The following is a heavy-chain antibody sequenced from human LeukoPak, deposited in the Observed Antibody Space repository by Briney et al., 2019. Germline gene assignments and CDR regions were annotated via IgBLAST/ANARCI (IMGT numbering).Heavy chain of an antibody. Sequence: PSETLSLTCTVSGGSMSSYYWIWIRQPPGKGLEWIGYIYYSGITNYNPSVKSRVTISVDTSKNQFSLKLSSVTAADTAVYYCARPPGYYYDSSGYYPWGQGTLVTVSS. CDR2: IYYSGIT. D-gene: IGHD3-22*01. V-gene: IGHV4-59*01. CDR3: ARPPGYYYDSSGYYP. CDR1: GGSMSSYY. J-gene: IGHJ5*02.